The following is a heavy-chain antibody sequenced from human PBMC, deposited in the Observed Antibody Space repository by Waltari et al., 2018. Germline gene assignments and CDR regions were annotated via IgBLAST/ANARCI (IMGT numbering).Heavy chain of an antibody. V-gene: IGHV4-34*01. Sequence: QVQLQQWGAGLLKPSETLSLTCAVYGGSFSGYYWSWIRQPPGKGLEWIGESNHSGSTNYNPSLKSRVTISVDTSKNQFSLKLSSVTAADTAVYYCARGRGESWYWSGGSCYSGSFDYWGQGTLVTVSS. CDR1: GGSFSGYY. CDR2: SNHSGST. D-gene: IGHD2-15*01. CDR3: ARGRGESWYWSGGSCYSGSFDY. J-gene: IGHJ4*02.